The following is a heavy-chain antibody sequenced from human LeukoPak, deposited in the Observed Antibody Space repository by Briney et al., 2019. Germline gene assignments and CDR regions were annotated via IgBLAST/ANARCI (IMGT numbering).Heavy chain of an antibody. CDR3: AREGSQPTDYYYYYYYMDV. Sequence: GGSLRLSCAASGFTVRNNYMSWVRQAPGKGLEWVSLIYSGGSTYYADSVKGRFTISRDNAKNTLYLQMNSLRAEDTAVYYCAREGSQPTDYYYYYYYMDVWGKGTTVTVSS. CDR2: IYSGGST. V-gene: IGHV3-66*01. J-gene: IGHJ6*03. D-gene: IGHD1-14*01. CDR1: GFTVRNNY.